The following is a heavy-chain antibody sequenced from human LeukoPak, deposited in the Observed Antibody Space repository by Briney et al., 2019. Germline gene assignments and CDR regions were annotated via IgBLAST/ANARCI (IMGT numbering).Heavy chain of an antibody. CDR2: ISSSGSYI. CDR1: GFTFSSYA. CDR3: ARDRSGVGATLY. Sequence: PGGSLRLSCAASGFTFSSYAMSWVRQAPGKGLEWVSSISSSGSYIYYADSVKGRFTISRDNAKNSLYLQVNSLRVEDTAVYYCARDRSGVGATLYWGQGTLVTVSS. D-gene: IGHD1-26*01. V-gene: IGHV3-21*01. J-gene: IGHJ4*02.